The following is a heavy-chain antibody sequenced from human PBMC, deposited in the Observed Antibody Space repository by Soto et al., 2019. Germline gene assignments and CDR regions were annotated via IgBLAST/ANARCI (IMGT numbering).Heavy chain of an antibody. CDR3: AREGGVIVQVPYY. V-gene: IGHV4-30-4*01. D-gene: IGHD3-22*01. Sequence: QVRLQESGPKLVRPSQTLSLTCPVTGVSINRGDYYWSWIRQSPGRGLEWLGSIYYNGDTNYNPSCGCRVTMCVDTSKNQFFLDLQSVVAGVTAVYFCAREGGVIVQVPYYWGQGTLITVSS. J-gene: IGHJ4*02. CDR1: GVSINRGDYY. CDR2: IYYNGDT.